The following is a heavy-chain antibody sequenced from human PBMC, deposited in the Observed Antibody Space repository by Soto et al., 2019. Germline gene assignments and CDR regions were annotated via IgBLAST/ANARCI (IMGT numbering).Heavy chain of an antibody. CDR3: ARGGHVVVVTAALDY. Sequence: QVQLVQSGAEVKKPGASVKVSCKASGDTFTDYIHWVRQAPGQGLEWMGTVNPSGGHTTYAQHFLGRMTMTRDTSTSTLYMELTSLTSEDTAVYYCARGGHVVVVTAALDYWGPGTLVTVSS. CDR1: GDTFTDY. V-gene: IGHV1-46*01. D-gene: IGHD2-21*02. CDR2: VNPSGGHT. J-gene: IGHJ4*02.